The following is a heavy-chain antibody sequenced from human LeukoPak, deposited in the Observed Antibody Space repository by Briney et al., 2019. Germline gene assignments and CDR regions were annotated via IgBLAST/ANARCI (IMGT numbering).Heavy chain of an antibody. J-gene: IGHJ4*02. CDR2: ISAYNGNT. CDR3: ARDDIVVVPAASGSPFDY. CDR1: GYTFTSYG. V-gene: IGHV1-18*01. D-gene: IGHD2-2*01. Sequence: ASVKVSCKASGYTFTSYGISWVRQAPGQGLEWMGWISAYNGNTNYAQKLQGRVTMTTDTSTSTAYMELRSLRSDDTAVYYCARDDIVVVPAASGSPFDYWGQGTLVTVSS.